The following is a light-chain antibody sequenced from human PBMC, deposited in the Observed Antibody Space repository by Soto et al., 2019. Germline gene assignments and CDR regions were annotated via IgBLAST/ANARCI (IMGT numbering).Light chain of an antibody. V-gene: IGLV2-8*01. CDR2: EVT. CDR3: NSYAGNNNVL. J-gene: IGLJ2*01. Sequence: QSLLTQPPSASGSLGQSVTISCTGFSNNYVSWYQQHPGKAPKLMIYEVTKRPSGVPDRFSGSKSGDTASLTVSGLQAEDEADYYCNSYAGNNNVLFGGGTKLTVL. CDR1: SNNY.